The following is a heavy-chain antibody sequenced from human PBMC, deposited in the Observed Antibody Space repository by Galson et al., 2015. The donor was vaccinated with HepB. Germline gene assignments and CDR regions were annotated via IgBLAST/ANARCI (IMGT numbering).Heavy chain of an antibody. CDR3: ARGALVAVFNATLNNWFDP. CDR2: TNTYSSST. CDR1: GYTFSSYS. Sequence: SVKVSCKASGYTFSSYSIAWVRQAPGQGLEWMGWTNTYSSSTNYAQKLQGRLIMTTETSTTTAYMELRSLRSDDTAVYYCARGALVAVFNATLNNWFDPWGQGTLVTVSS. J-gene: IGHJ5*02. V-gene: IGHV1-18*01. D-gene: IGHD2-21*01.